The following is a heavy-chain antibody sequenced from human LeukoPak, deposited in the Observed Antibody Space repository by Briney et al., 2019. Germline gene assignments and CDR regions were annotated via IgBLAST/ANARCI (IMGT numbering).Heavy chain of an antibody. CDR2: IYYSGST. V-gene: IGHV4-39*01. CDR3: ARLFGRSVAASDPYGMDV. CDR1: GGSFSTTSYS. D-gene: IGHD6-19*01. Sequence: PSETLSLTCTVSGGSFSTTSYSWGWIRQPPGKGLEWIGTIYYSGSTYYNPSLKSRVTISVDTSKNQFSLKLSSVTAADTAVYYCARLFGRSVAASDPYGMDVWGQGTTVTVSS. J-gene: IGHJ6*02.